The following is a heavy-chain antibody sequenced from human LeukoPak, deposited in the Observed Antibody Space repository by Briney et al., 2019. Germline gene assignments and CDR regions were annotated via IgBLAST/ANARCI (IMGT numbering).Heavy chain of an antibody. Sequence: GGSLRLSCAASGFTFSRYSMNWVRQAPGKGLEWVSYISSSSSTIYYADSVKGRFTISRDNAKNSLYLQMNSPRAEDTAVYYCARDSAWGYSYGSRYYFDYWGQGTLVTVSS. CDR3: ARDSAWGYSYGSRYYFDY. CDR2: ISSSSSTI. D-gene: IGHD5-18*01. V-gene: IGHV3-48*04. J-gene: IGHJ4*02. CDR1: GFTFSRYS.